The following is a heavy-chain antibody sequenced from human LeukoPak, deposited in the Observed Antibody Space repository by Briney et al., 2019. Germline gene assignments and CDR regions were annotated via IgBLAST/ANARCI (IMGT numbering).Heavy chain of an antibody. Sequence: GGSLRLSCAASGFTFSSYSMNWVRQAPGTGLEWVSYISSSSSTIYYADSVKGRFTISRDNAKNSLYLQMNSLRAEDTAVYYCARDLSGSYTPYYFDYWGQGTLVTVSS. D-gene: IGHD1-26*01. CDR1: GFTFSSYS. V-gene: IGHV3-48*01. CDR2: ISSSSSTI. J-gene: IGHJ4*02. CDR3: ARDLSGSYTPYYFDY.